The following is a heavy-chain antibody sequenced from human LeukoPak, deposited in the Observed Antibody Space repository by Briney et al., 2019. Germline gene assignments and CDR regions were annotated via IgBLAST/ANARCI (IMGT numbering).Heavy chain of an antibody. J-gene: IGHJ6*03. CDR1: GGSFSGYY. Sequence: SETLSLTCAVYGGSFSGYYWSWIRQPPGKGLEWIGEINHSGSTNYNPSLKSRVTISVDTPKNQFSLKLSSVTAADTAVYYCASLGRKSYCSSTSCYRYYYYYMDVWGKGTTVTVSS. V-gene: IGHV4-34*01. CDR3: ASLGRKSYCSSTSCYRYYYYYMDV. CDR2: INHSGST. D-gene: IGHD2-2*01.